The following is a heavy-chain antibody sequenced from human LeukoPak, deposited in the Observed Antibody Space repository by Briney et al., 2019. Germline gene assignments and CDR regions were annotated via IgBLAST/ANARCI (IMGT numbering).Heavy chain of an antibody. CDR1: GGSISSSSYY. CDR3: ARGRVGAPGHFDY. J-gene: IGHJ4*02. D-gene: IGHD1-26*01. Sequence: PSETLSLTCTVSGGSISSSSYYWGWIRQPPGKGLEWIGSIYYSGSTYYNPSLKSRVTISVDTSKNQFSLKLSSVTAADTAVYYCARGRVGAPGHFDYWGQGTLVTVSS. CDR2: IYYSGST. V-gene: IGHV4-39*07.